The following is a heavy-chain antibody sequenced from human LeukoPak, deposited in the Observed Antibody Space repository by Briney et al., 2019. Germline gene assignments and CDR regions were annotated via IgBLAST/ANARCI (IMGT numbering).Heavy chain of an antibody. D-gene: IGHD3-10*01. J-gene: IGHJ1*01. CDR2: ISSSSSTI. CDR3: AREWGSGTYNFQH. V-gene: IGHV3-48*01. Sequence: GGSLRLSCAASGFTFSSYSMNWVRQAPGKGLEWVSYISSSSSTIYYADSVKGRFTISRDNSKNTLYLQMNSLRAEDTAVYYCAREWGSGTYNFQHWGQGTLVTVSS. CDR1: GFTFSSYS.